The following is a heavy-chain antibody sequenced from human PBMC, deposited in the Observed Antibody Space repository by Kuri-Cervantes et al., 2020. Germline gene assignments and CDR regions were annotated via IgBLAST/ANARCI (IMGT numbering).Heavy chain of an antibody. Sequence: RGSLRLSCAASGFTFSDYYMSWIRQAPGKELEWVSYISSSGSTIYYADSEKGRFTISRDNAKNSLYLQMNSLRAEDTAVYYCARDLGGIYYGSGRPNAFDIWGQGTMVPVSS. CDR3: ARDLGGIYYGSGRPNAFDI. CDR1: GFTFSDYY. CDR2: ISSSGSTI. V-gene: IGHV3-11*04. J-gene: IGHJ3*02. D-gene: IGHD3-10*01.